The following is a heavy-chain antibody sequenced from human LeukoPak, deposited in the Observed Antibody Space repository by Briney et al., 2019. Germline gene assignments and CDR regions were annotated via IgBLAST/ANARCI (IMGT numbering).Heavy chain of an antibody. CDR3: ARFVLLPLPDAFDI. J-gene: IGHJ3*02. Sequence: GGSLRLSCAASGFTVSSNYMSWVRQAPGKGLEWVSVIYSGGSTYYADSVKGRFTISRDNSKNTLYLQMNSLRAEDTAVYYCARFVLLPLPDAFDIWGQGTMVTVSS. V-gene: IGHV3-66*02. CDR1: GFTVSSNY. D-gene: IGHD2-15*01. CDR2: IYSGGST.